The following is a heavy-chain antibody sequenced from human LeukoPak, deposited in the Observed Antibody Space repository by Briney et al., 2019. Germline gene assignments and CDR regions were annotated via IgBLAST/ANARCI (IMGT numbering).Heavy chain of an antibody. CDR3: ARGRSVAGTFWFDP. V-gene: IGHV1-8*01. J-gene: IGHJ5*02. Sequence: ASVKVSCKASGYTFTSYDINWVRQATAQGLEWMGWMNPNSGNTGYAQKFQGRVTMTRNTSISTAYMELSSLRSEDTAVYYCARGRSVAGTFWFDPWGQGTLVTVSS. CDR2: MNPNSGNT. D-gene: IGHD6-19*01. CDR1: GYTFTSYD.